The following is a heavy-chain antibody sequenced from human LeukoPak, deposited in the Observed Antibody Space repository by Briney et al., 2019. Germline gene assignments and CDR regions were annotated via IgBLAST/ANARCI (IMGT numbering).Heavy chain of an antibody. V-gene: IGHV4-31*03. CDR2: IYYSGST. CDR1: GGSISSGGYY. CDR3: ARVGERWFDP. D-gene: IGHD1-26*01. Sequence: SETLSLTCTVSGGSISSGGYYWSWIRQHPGKGLEWIGYIYYSGSTYYNPSLKSRVTISVDTSKNQFSLKLSSVTAADTAVYYCARVGERWFDPWGQGTLVTVSS. J-gene: IGHJ5*02.